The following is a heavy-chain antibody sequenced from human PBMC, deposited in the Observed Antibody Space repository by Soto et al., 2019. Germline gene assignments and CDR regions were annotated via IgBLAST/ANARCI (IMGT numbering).Heavy chain of an antibody. J-gene: IGHJ6*02. Sequence: SEALSLTCAVSGGSISSGGYSWSWIRQPPGKGLEWIGYIYHSGSTYYNPSLKSRVTISVDRSKNQFSLKLSSVTAADTAVYYCARGRAGTYYYYYGMDVWGQGTTVTVSS. CDR3: ARGRAGTYYYYYGMDV. CDR2: IYHSGST. V-gene: IGHV4-30-2*01. D-gene: IGHD1-1*01. CDR1: GGSISSGGYS.